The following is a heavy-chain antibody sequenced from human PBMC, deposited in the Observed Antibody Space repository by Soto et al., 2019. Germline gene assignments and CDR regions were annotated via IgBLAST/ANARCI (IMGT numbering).Heavy chain of an antibody. V-gene: IGHV3-49*03. CDR1: GFTFRDSA. J-gene: IGHJ4*02. D-gene: IGHD3-9*01. Sequence: PGGSLRLSCTGSGFTFRDSALSWFRQAPGKGLEWISFIRSKTYGGTTEYAPSVQGRFTISRDDSRSSAYLQMDSLKTEDTAVYFCAKDSEYHDVLTGYYLFEYWGQGTTVTVYS. CDR2: IRSKTYGGTT. CDR3: AKDSEYHDVLTGYYLFEY.